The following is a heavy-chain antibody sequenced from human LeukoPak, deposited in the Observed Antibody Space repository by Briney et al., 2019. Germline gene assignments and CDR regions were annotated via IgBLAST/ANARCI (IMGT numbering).Heavy chain of an antibody. CDR3: ARPEQIVGAHY. CDR2: IYPGDSNT. V-gene: IGHV5-51*01. CDR1: GYIFTSYW. J-gene: IGHJ4*02. D-gene: IGHD1-26*01. Sequence: KTGASLQISCKGSGYIFTSYWIGWVRQLPGKGLEWMGIIYPGDSNTKYSPSFQGQVTISADKSISTAYLQWSSLQASDTAMYYCARPEQIVGAHYWGQGTLVTVSS.